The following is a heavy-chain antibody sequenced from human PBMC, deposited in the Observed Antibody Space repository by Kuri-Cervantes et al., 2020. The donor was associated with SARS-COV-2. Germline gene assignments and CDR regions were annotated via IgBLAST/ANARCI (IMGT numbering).Heavy chain of an antibody. D-gene: IGHD3-3*01. Sequence: LRLSCIVSGDSMDSVYYYWSWIRQPPGKGLEWIGYTLYSGRPYYNPSLKSRLSISVDTSKKQFSLNLGSVTVADTAVYYCARAQRDFWSASADYWGQGLLVTVSS. J-gene: IGHJ4*02. V-gene: IGHV4-30-4*01. CDR3: ARAQRDFWSASADY. CDR2: TLYSGRP. CDR1: GDSMDSVYYY.